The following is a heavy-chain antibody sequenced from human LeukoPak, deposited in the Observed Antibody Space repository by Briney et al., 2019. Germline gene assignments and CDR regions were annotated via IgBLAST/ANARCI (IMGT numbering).Heavy chain of an antibody. CDR1: GFTFSSYD. CDR3: ARATDSSSWKGVYYFDY. CDR2: IGTAGDT. J-gene: IGHJ4*02. D-gene: IGHD6-13*01. V-gene: IGHV3-13*01. Sequence: GGSLRLSCAASGFTFSSYDMHWVRQATGKGLEWVSAIGTAGDTYYPGSVKGRFTISRENAKNSLYLQMNSLRAEDTAVYYCARATDSSSWKGVYYFDYWGQGTLVTVSS.